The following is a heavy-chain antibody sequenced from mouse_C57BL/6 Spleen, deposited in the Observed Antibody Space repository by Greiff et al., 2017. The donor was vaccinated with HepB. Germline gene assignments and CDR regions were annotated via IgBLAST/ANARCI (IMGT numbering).Heavy chain of an antibody. Sequence: EVKLMESGGGLVKPGGSLKLSCAASGFTFSSYAMSWVRQTPEKRLEWVATISDGGSYTYYPDNVKGRFTISRDNAKNNQYLQMSHLKSEDTAMYYCAGDEIYDGNLIDYWGQGTTLTVSS. CDR3: AGDEIYDGNLIDY. J-gene: IGHJ2*01. V-gene: IGHV5-4*01. D-gene: IGHD2-1*01. CDR2: ISDGGSYT. CDR1: GFTFSSYA.